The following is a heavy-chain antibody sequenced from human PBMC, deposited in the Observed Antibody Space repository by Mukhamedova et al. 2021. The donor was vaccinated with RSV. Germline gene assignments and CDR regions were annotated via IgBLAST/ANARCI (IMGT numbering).Heavy chain of an antibody. CDR3: ARNGTAERSGMDV. Sequence: GGNKNYPDSVKGRFTISRDNSKNTLYLQMNSLRAEDTAVYYCARNGTAERSGMDVWGQGTTVTVSS. J-gene: IGHJ6*02. D-gene: IGHD6-13*01. V-gene: IGHV3-30*01. CDR2: GGNK.